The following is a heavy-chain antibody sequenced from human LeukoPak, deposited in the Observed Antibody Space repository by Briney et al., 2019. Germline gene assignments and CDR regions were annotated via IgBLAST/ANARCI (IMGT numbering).Heavy chain of an antibody. CDR2: ICTAGDT. D-gene: IGHD3-3*01. V-gene: IGHV3-13*01. J-gene: IGHJ4*02. Sequence: TGGSLSLSCAASGFTFSSYDMHWVRQATGKGLEWVSAICTAGDTYYPGSVKGRFTISRENAKNSSYLQMNSLRAGDTAVYYCARARRITIFGVPETGLDYWGQGTLVTVSS. CDR1: GFTFSSYD. CDR3: ARARRITIFGVPETGLDY.